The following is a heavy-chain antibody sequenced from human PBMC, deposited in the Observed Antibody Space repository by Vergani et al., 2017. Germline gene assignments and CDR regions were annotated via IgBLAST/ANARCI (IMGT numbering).Heavy chain of an antibody. Sequence: QLVESGGGWVQPGGSLRLSCVVSGFDFSSYIMNWVRQVPGKGLEWVSFVSTGTKSQSYAESVKGRFTISRDSAKNSLYLQMDSLRAEDTAVYYCARAGLTGYYLSDYWGQGTLVTVSS. CDR2: VSTGTKSQ. CDR3: ARAGLTGYYLSDY. J-gene: IGHJ4*02. CDR1: GFDFSSYI. V-gene: IGHV3-48*01. D-gene: IGHD3-9*01.